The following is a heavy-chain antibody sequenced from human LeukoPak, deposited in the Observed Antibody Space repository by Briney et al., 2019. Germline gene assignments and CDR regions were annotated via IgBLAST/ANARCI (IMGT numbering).Heavy chain of an antibody. Sequence: GASVKVSCKASGGTFNNYAISWVRQAPGQGFEWMGGIIPISGPPNYAQKFQGRLTITADESTSTAYMELSSLRSEDTAVYYCAPSNSFDPWGQGTLVTVTS. D-gene: IGHD1-7*01. CDR2: IIPISGPP. CDR3: APSNSFDP. V-gene: IGHV1-69*13. J-gene: IGHJ5*02. CDR1: GGTFNNYA.